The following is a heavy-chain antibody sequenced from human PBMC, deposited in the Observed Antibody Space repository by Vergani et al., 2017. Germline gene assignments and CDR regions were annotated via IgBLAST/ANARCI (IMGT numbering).Heavy chain of an antibody. J-gene: IGHJ6*03. CDR3: ARSGYCAHGVCYMTYYYYMDV. CDR2: IRYDGTKR. D-gene: IGHD2-8*01. Sequence: VQLVESGGGVVQPGGSLRLSCIASGFTFRIYGMHWVRQAPGKGLEWVAFIRYDGTKRFYGDSVKGRFTISRDNSQTTVFLQMNSLRADDSAVYYCARSGYCAHGVCYMTYYYYMDVWGKGTAVTVSS. CDR1: GFTFRIYG. V-gene: IGHV3-30*02.